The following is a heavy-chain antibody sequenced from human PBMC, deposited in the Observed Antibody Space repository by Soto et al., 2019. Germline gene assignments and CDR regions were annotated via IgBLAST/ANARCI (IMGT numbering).Heavy chain of an antibody. D-gene: IGHD3-22*01. V-gene: IGHV3-7*03. CDR2: INPEGSEK. CDR3: AREGENYYDTSFDY. CDR1: GYSFSSFW. J-gene: IGHJ4*02. Sequence: GGSLRLSCAASGYSFSSFWMDWVRQAPGKGLEWVANINPEGSEKHYVDSVKGRFTISRDNAKNSLYLQMNSLRAQDTAVYYCAREGENYYDTSFDYWGQGTLVTVSS.